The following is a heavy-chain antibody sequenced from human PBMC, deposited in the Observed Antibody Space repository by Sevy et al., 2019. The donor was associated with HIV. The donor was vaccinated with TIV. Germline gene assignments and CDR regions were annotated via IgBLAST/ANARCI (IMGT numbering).Heavy chain of an antibody. CDR3: ARGPRDIVVVPAAPGDPGRGGMVV. D-gene: IGHD2-2*01. CDR2: ISSSSSYI. Sequence: GGSLRLSCAASGFTFSSYSMNWVRQAPGKGLEWVSSISSSSSYIYYADSVKGRFTISRDNAKNSLYLQMNSLRAEDTAVYDCARGPRDIVVVPAAPGDPGRGGMVVWGQGTTVTDSS. CDR1: GFTFSSYS. J-gene: IGHJ6*02. V-gene: IGHV3-21*01.